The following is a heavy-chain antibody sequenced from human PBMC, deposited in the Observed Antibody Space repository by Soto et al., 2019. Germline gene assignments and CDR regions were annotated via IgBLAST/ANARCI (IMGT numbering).Heavy chain of an antibody. CDR3: AKEGYRGSYYVPYYFDY. J-gene: IGHJ4*02. D-gene: IGHD1-26*01. CDR2: ISWNSGSI. CDR1: GFTFDDYA. V-gene: IGHV3-9*01. Sequence: EVQLVESGGGLVQPGRSLRLSCAASGFTFDDYAMHWVRQAPGKGLEWVSGISWNSGSIGYADSVKGRFTISRDNAKHSLYLQMNSPGAEDTALYYCAKEGYRGSYYVPYYFDYWGQGTLVTVSS.